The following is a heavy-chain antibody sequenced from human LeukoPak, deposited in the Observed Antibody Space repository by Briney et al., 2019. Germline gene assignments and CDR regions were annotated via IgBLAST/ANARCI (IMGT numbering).Heavy chain of an antibody. CDR3: ARDSELSSPWYFDL. CDR1: GYTFTSYG. Sequence: ASVKVSCKASGYTFTSYGISWVRQAPGQGLEWMGWISAYNGNTNYAQKLQGRVTMTTDTSTSTAYMELRSLRSDDTAVYYCARDSELSSPWYFDLWGRGTLVTVSS. V-gene: IGHV1-18*01. J-gene: IGHJ2*01. CDR2: ISAYNGNT. D-gene: IGHD1-26*01.